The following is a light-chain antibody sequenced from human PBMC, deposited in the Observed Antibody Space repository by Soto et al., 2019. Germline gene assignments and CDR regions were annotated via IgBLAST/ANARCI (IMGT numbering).Light chain of an antibody. J-gene: IGLJ2*01. Sequence: QAVVTQPASVSGSPGQSITISCTGTSSDVGGYNYVSWYQQHPGKAPKLMIYDVSNRPSGVSNRFSGSNSGNTASLTISGLQTEDEADYYCSSYTSTHVLFGGGTKLTVL. V-gene: IGLV2-14*01. CDR2: DVS. CDR3: SSYTSTHVL. CDR1: SSDVGGYNY.